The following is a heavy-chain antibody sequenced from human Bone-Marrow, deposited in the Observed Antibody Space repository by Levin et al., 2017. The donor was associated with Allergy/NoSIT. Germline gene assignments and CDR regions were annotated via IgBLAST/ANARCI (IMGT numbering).Heavy chain of an antibody. CDR3: ARDRDTSSPGFFDY. J-gene: IGHJ4*02. Sequence: GGSLRLSCAVSGATVTSNYMNWVRQAPGKGLEWVSVIYRSGTTYYAESVKGRFSISRDNFKNTLYLQMNSLRVEDTAVYYCARDRDTSSPGFFDYWGQGTLVTVSS. D-gene: IGHD6-13*01. V-gene: IGHV3-66*01. CDR2: IYRSGTT. CDR1: GATVTSNY.